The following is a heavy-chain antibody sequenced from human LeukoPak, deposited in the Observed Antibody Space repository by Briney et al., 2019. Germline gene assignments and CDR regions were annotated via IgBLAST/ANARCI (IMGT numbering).Heavy chain of an antibody. Sequence: GGSLRLSCAASRFTFSSYAMSWVRQAPGKGLEWVSAISVSGGSTYYADSVKGRFTISRDNSKNTLYLQMNSLRAEDTAVYYCAKLAIAARRPFDYWGQGTLVTVSS. CDR3: AKLAIAARRPFDY. CDR2: ISVSGGST. CDR1: RFTFSSYA. V-gene: IGHV3-23*01. D-gene: IGHD6-6*01. J-gene: IGHJ4*02.